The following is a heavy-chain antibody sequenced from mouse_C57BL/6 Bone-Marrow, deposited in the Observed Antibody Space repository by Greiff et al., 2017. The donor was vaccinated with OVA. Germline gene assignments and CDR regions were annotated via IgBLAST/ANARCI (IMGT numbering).Heavy chain of an antibody. D-gene: IGHD2-1*01. Sequence: VKLVESGPGILQSSQTLSLTCSFSGFSLSTSGMGVSWIRQPSGKGLEWLAHIYWDDGKRYNPSLKSRLTISKDTSRNQVFLKITRVDTADTATYYCARSYGNYYAMDYWGQGTSVTVSS. CDR3: ARSYGNYYAMDY. J-gene: IGHJ4*01. V-gene: IGHV8-12*01. CDR1: GFSLSTSGMG. CDR2: IYWDDGK.